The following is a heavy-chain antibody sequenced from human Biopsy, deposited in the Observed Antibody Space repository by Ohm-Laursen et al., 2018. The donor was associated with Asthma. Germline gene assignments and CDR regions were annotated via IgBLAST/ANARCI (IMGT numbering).Heavy chain of an antibody. Sequence: ASVKVSCKASGYNFISFAIHWVRQAPGQRLEWMGWVNTGNGDTKYSQKFQGRITITRDTSASAAYMELRSLRSEDTATYYCARTYYDFLTGQVKDVFGVWGQGTMVTVSS. D-gene: IGHD3-9*01. V-gene: IGHV1-3*04. CDR2: VNTGNGDT. CDR3: ARTYYDFLTGQVKDVFGV. J-gene: IGHJ3*01. CDR1: GYNFISFA.